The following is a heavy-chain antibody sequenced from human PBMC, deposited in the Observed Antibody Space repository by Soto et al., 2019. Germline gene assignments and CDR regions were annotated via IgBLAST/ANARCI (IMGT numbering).Heavy chain of an antibody. V-gene: IGHV1-46*01. J-gene: IGHJ4*02. Sequence: ASVKVSFKASGHTFSTYSLHWVRQAPGQGLEWVGLINPSAGSTTYAQKFQGRVTMTRDASTSTIYMELSSLRSEDTAVYYCARDLTAIGISQFYFDYWGQGTLVTVSS. CDR3: ARDLTAIGISQFYFDY. CDR1: GHTFSTYS. CDR2: INPSAGST. D-gene: IGHD5-18*01.